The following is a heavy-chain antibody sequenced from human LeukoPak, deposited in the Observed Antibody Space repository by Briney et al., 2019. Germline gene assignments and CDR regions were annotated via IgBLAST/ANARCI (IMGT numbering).Heavy chain of an antibody. V-gene: IGHV3-7*01. CDR2: IKQDGSEK. CDR3: ARAGFNALRGYTNFDY. Sequence: GGSLRLSCAASGFTFDHYAMSWVRQAPGKGLEWVANIKQDGSEKYYVDSVKGRFTISRDNAKNSLYLQMNSLRAEDTAVYYCARAGFNALRGYTNFDYWGQETLVTVSS. D-gene: IGHD3-3*01. CDR1: GFTFDHYA. J-gene: IGHJ4*02.